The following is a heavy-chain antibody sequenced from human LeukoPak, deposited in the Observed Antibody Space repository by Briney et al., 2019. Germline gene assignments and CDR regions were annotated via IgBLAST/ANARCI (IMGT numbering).Heavy chain of an antibody. CDR2: IYYSGST. J-gene: IGHJ4*02. V-gene: IGHV4-59*01. D-gene: IGHD3-22*01. Sequence: SETLSLTCTVSGGSITNYYWSWIRQPPGKGLEWIGYIYYSGSTNYNPSLKSRATISVDTSTNQFSLKPSSVTAADTAVYFCARGGRLLGKFDYWGQGTLVTVSP. CDR3: ARGGRLLGKFDY. CDR1: GGSITNYY.